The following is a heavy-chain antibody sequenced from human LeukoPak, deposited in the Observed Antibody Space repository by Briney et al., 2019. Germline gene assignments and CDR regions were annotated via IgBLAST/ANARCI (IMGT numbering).Heavy chain of an antibody. V-gene: IGHV3-15*01. CDR3: STAPYGDFDN. D-gene: IGHD4-17*01. J-gene: IGHJ4*02. Sequence: GGSLRLSCAASGFTFSNAWMSWVRQAPGKGLEWVGRIKSKTDGGTTDYAAPVKGRFTISRDDSKNTLYVQMNSLKTEETAVYYCSTAPYGDFDNWGQGTLVTVSS. CDR1: GFTFSNAW. CDR2: IKSKTDGGTT.